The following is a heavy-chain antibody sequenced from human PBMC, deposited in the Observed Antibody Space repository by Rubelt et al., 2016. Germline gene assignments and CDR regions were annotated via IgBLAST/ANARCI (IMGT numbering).Heavy chain of an antibody. V-gene: IGHV3-48*04. CDR3: ARVLGYYDFWSGYPDY. Sequence: YISSSSSTIYYADSVKGRFTISRDNAKNSLYLQMNSLRAEDTAVYYCARVLGYYDFWSGYPDYWGQGTLVTVSP. J-gene: IGHJ4*02. CDR2: ISSSSSTI. D-gene: IGHD3-3*01.